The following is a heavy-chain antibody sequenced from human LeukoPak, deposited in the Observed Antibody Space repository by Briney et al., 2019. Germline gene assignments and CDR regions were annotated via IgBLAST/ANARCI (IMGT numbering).Heavy chain of an antibody. J-gene: IGHJ4*02. CDR3: ARNPSLHIVVVTAIDY. V-gene: IGHV4-39*01. Sequence: PSETLSLTCTVSGDSISSSSYYWGWLRQPPGKGLEWIGNINYSGRTYYNPSLKSRVTISVDTSKNQFSLKLSSVTAADTAVYYCARNPSLHIVVVTAIDYWGLGTLVTVSS. CDR1: GDSISSSSYY. CDR2: INYSGRT. D-gene: IGHD2-21*02.